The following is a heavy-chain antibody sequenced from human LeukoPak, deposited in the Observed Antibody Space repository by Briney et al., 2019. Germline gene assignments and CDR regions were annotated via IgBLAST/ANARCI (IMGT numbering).Heavy chain of an antibody. D-gene: IGHD4-11*01. Sequence: SETLSLTCTVSGGSISSSNHYWSWIRQPAGKGLEWIGRIYISGNTNYNPSLKSRVTISVDTSKNQFYLKLSSVTAADTAVYYCARGWSTVTMDVWGRGTTVTVSS. J-gene: IGHJ6*04. V-gene: IGHV4-61*02. CDR2: IYISGNT. CDR3: ARGWSTVTMDV. CDR1: GGSISSSNHY.